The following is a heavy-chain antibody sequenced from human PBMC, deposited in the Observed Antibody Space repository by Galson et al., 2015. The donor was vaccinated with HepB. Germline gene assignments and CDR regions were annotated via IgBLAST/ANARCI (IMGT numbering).Heavy chain of an antibody. V-gene: IGHV1-69*13. D-gene: IGHD3-22*01. J-gene: IGHJ4*02. CDR3: ARSAYYYDSSGNFYYFDY. CDR1: GGTFSSYA. CDR2: IIPIFGTA. Sequence: SVKVSCKASGGTFSSYAISWVRQAPGQGLEWMGGIIPIFGTANYAQKFQGRVTITADESTSTAYMELSSLRSEDTAVYYCARSAYYYDSSGNFYYFDYWGQGTLVTVSS.